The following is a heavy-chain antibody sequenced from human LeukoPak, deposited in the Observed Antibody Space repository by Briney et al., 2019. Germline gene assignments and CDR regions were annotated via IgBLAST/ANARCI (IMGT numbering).Heavy chain of an antibody. V-gene: IGHV4-34*01. Sequence: SXXLSLTCAVYGGSFSGYYWSWIREPPGKGLEWIGEINHSGSTNYNPSLKSRVTISVDTSKNQFSLKLSSVTAADTAVYYCARGRITIFGVVKYFDYWGQETLVTVSS. CDR1: GGSFSGYY. J-gene: IGHJ4*02. CDR2: INHSGST. D-gene: IGHD3-3*01. CDR3: ARGRITIFGVVKYFDY.